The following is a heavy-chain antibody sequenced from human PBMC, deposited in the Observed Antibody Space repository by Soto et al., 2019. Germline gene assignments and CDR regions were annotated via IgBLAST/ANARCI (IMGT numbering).Heavy chain of an antibody. CDR2: IYYSGST. D-gene: IGHD5-12*01. CDR1: GVSISSGDYY. Sequence: SETLSLTCTVSGVSISSGDYYWSWIRQPPGKGLEWIGYIYYSGSTYYNPSLKSRVTISVDTSKNQFSLKLSSVTAADTAVYYCARDWLYYYGMDVWGQGTTVTVSS. V-gene: IGHV4-30-4*01. J-gene: IGHJ6*02. CDR3: ARDWLYYYGMDV.